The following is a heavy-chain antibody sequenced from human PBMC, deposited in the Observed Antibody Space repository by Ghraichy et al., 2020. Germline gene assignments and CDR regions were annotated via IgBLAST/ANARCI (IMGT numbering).Heavy chain of an antibody. Sequence: SETLSLTCTVSGGSISSSSYYWGWIRQPPGKGLEWIGSIYYSGSTYYNPSLKSRVTISVDTSKNQLSLKLSSVTAADTAVYYCASTHCTNGVCYTDKMDYWGQGTLVTVSS. J-gene: IGHJ4*02. CDR1: GGSISSSSYY. D-gene: IGHD2-8*01. CDR2: IYYSGST. V-gene: IGHV4-39*07. CDR3: ASTHCTNGVCYTDKMDY.